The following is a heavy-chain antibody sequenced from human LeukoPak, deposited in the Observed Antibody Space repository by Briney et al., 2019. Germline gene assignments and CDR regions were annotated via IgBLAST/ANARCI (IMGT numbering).Heavy chain of an antibody. J-gene: IGHJ1*01. V-gene: IGHV1-18*01. Sequence: ASVKVSCKASGYTFTSYGISWVRRAPGQGLEWMGWISAYNGNTNYAQKLQGRVTMTTDTSTSTAYMELRSLRSDDTAVYYCARVEGLYGSGSFWHWGQGTLVTVSS. CDR3: ARVEGLYGSGSFWH. D-gene: IGHD3-10*01. CDR2: ISAYNGNT. CDR1: GYTFTSYG.